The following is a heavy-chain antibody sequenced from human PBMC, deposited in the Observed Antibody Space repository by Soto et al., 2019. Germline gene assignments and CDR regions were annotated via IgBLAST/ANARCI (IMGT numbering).Heavy chain of an antibody. V-gene: IGHV4-31*03. J-gene: IGHJ4*02. CDR1: GGSISSGGYY. CDR2: IYYSERT. Sequence: QVQLQESGPGLVKPSQTLSLTCTVSGGSISSGGYYWSWIRQHPGKGLEWIGYIYYSERTNYNPSRRSRVTIAVATSKKQFSLKLSSAAAADTAVYYCARGGRYGSGSYPGYWGQGTLVTASS. CDR3: ARGGRYGSGSYPGY. D-gene: IGHD3-10*01.